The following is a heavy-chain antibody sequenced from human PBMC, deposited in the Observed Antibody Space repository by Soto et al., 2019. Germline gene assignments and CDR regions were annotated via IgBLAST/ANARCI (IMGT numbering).Heavy chain of an antibody. V-gene: IGHV4-39*01. Sequence: PSETLSLTCTVSGGSISSSSYYWGWIRQPPGEGLEWIGSIYYSGSSYYNPSLKRRVTISVDTSKNPLSLKLSSVTAADTAVYYCALLECLFDGMDVWGQGTTVTVSS. CDR2: IYYSGSS. CDR1: GGSISSSSYY. CDR3: ALLECLFDGMDV. D-gene: IGHD3-3*01. J-gene: IGHJ6*02.